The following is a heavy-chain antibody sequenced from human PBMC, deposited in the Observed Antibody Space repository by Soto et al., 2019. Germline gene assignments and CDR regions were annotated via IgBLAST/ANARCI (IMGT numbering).Heavy chain of an antibody. CDR1: GYTFTSYD. Sequence: XSVKVSCTSSGYTFTSYDIHLVRQATGQGLECMGWMNPNSGNTGYAQKFQGRVTMTRNTSISTAYMELSSLRSEDTAVYYCASHLGSSSWYYYYYGMDVWGQGTTVTVSS. V-gene: IGHV1-8*01. CDR2: MNPNSGNT. CDR3: ASHLGSSSWYYYYYGMDV. D-gene: IGHD6-13*01. J-gene: IGHJ6*02.